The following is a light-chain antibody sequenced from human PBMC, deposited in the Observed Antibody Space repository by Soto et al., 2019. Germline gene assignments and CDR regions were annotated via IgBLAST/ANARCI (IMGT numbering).Light chain of an antibody. CDR2: KAS. J-gene: IGKJ2*01. CDR3: QQYKSYSYT. Sequence: DIQMTQSPSTLSASVGDRVTITCRARQSISSWLAWYQQKPGKAPKLLIYKASSLESGVPSRLTGSGSGTEFTLTISSLQPDDFAPYYCQQYKSYSYTFGQGTKLEIK. V-gene: IGKV1-5*03. CDR1: QSISSW.